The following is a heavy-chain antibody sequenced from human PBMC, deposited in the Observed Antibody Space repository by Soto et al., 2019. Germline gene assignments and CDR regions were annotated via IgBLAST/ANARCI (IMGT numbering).Heavy chain of an antibody. V-gene: IGHV3-33*01. Sequence: GGSLRLSCAASGFTFSSYGMHWVRQAPGKGLEWVAVIWYDGSNKYYADSVKGRFTISRDNSKNTLYLQMNSLRAEDTAVYYCARGEKEWDHNLFDYYGMDVWGQGTTVTVSS. D-gene: IGHD1-26*01. CDR3: ARGEKEWDHNLFDYYGMDV. CDR2: IWYDGSNK. CDR1: GFTFSSYG. J-gene: IGHJ6*02.